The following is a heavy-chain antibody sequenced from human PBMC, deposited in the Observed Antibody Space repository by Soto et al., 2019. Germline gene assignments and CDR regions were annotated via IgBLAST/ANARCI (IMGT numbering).Heavy chain of an antibody. CDR2: IYYSGST. J-gene: IGHJ4*02. D-gene: IGHD6-19*01. Sequence: LCGGSISSGGYYWSWIRQHPGKGLEWIGYIYYSGSTYYNPSLKSRVTISVDTSKNQFSLKLSSVTAADTAVYYCARDRDSSGSGDWGQGTLVTVSS. CDR3: ARDRDSSGSGD. CDR1: GGSISSGGYY. V-gene: IGHV4-31*02.